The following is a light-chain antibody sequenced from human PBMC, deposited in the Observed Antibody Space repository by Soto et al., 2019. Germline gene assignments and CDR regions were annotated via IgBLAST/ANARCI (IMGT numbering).Light chain of an antibody. V-gene: IGLV2-14*01. CDR1: SSDVGNYIF. J-gene: IGLJ1*01. CDR2: EDT. Sequence: QSALTQPASVSGSPGQSITISCTGTSSDVGNYIFVSWYQQHPGKDPKLLIYEDTNRPSGVSNRFSGSKSGNTASLNISGLQAEDEANYYCNSYATLSTRVFGTGAKVTV. CDR3: NSYATLSTRV.